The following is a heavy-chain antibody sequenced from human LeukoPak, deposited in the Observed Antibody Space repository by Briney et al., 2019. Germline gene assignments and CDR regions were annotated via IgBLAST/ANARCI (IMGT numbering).Heavy chain of an antibody. Sequence: GGSLRLSCAVSGLSLRNIWMNWVRQAPGKGLEWVSYISTSSNTIYYADSVKGRFTISRDNAKNSLYLQMNDLRAEDTAVYYCARVGSYGMDVWGQGTTVTVSS. V-gene: IGHV3-48*01. CDR3: ARVGSYGMDV. CDR1: GLSLRNIW. CDR2: ISTSSNTI. D-gene: IGHD3-10*01. J-gene: IGHJ6*02.